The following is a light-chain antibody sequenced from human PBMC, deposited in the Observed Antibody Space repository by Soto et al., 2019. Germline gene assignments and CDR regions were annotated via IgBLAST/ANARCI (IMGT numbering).Light chain of an antibody. J-gene: IGKJ5*01. CDR1: QGISSY. Sequence: DIHLTQSPSFLSASLGDRVTITFRASQGISSYLAWYQQKPGKAPKLLIYKASTLKSGVPSRFSGSGSGTEFTLTISSLQPEDFATYYCQQLNDYPITFGQGTRLEIK. CDR2: KAS. V-gene: IGKV1-9*01. CDR3: QQLNDYPIT.